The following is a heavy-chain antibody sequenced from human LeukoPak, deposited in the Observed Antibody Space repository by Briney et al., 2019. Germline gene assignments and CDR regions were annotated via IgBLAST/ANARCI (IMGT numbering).Heavy chain of an antibody. CDR1: GGSFSGCY. Sequence: SETLSLTCAVYGGSFSGCYWSWIRQPPGKGLEWIGEINHSGSTNYNPSLKSRVTISVDTSKNRFSLKLSSVTAADTAVYYCARDAWAYCGGDCYSGAFDIWGQGTMVTVSS. D-gene: IGHD2-21*02. CDR3: ARDAWAYCGGDCYSGAFDI. V-gene: IGHV4-34*01. CDR2: INHSGST. J-gene: IGHJ3*02.